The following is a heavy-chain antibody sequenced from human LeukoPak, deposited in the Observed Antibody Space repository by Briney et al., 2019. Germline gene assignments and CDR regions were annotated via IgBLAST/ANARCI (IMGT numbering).Heavy chain of an antibody. D-gene: IGHD3-10*01. Sequence: GGSLRLSCAASGFTFSSYWMSWVRQAPGKGLEWVANIKQDGSEKYYVDSVKGRFTISRDNAKNSLYLQMNSLRAEDTAVYYCARDFWFGELLLIPFDYWGQGTLVTVSS. CDR2: IKQDGSEK. CDR1: GFTFSSYW. CDR3: ARDFWFGELLLIPFDY. J-gene: IGHJ4*02. V-gene: IGHV3-7*01.